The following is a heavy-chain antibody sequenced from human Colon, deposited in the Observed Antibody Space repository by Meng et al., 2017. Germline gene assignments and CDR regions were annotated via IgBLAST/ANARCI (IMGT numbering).Heavy chain of an antibody. CDR1: GGSVRRRSYY. J-gene: IGHJ4*02. CDR3: ARGPLDY. Sequence: HVQLQEAGPGLVRPSEALSLTFTFSGGSVRRRSYYWSWIRQPPGKGLEWIGYISYTGSTNYNPSLKSRVTISVDTSKNQFSLKLSSVTAADTAVYYCARGPLDYWGQGTLVTVSS. CDR2: ISYTGST. V-gene: IGHV4-61*01.